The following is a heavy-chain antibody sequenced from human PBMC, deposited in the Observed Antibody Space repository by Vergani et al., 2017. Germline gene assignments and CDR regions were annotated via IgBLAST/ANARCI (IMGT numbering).Heavy chain of an antibody. J-gene: IGHJ5*02. CDR3: ARGRYSNPNWFDP. Sequence: QVQLQESGPGLVKPSETLSLTCTVSGGSISSYYWSWIRQPAGKGLEWIGRIYTSGSTNYNPTLKSRVTMSVDTAKNQFSLTLSSVTVADTAVYYCARGRYSNPNWFDPWGQGTLVTVSS. V-gene: IGHV4-4*07. D-gene: IGHD4-11*01. CDR1: GGSISSYY. CDR2: IYTSGST.